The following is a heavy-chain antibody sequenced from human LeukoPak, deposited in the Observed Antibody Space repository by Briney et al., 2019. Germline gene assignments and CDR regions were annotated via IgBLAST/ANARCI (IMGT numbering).Heavy chain of an antibody. CDR2: INTNTGNP. CDR3: AREGGGAYYMDV. J-gene: IGHJ6*03. Sequence: ASVKVSCKASGGTFSSYAISWVRQAPGQGLEWMGWINTNTGNPTYAQGFAGRFVFSLDASVSTAYLQISSLKAEDTAVYYFAREGGGAYYMDVWGKGTTVTVSS. D-gene: IGHD1-26*01. V-gene: IGHV7-4-1*02. CDR1: GGTFSSYA.